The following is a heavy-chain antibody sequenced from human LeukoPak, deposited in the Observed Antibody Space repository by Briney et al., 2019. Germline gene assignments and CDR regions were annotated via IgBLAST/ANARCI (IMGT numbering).Heavy chain of an antibody. V-gene: IGHV4-31*03. D-gene: IGHD1-26*01. CDR3: ARGHIARSPFDY. CDR2: IYYSGST. CDR1: GGSISSGDYY. Sequence: SETLSLTCTVSGGSISSGDYYWSWIRQHPGKGLEWIGYIYYSGSTYYNPSLKSRVTISVDTSKNQFSLKLSSVTAADTAVYYCARGHIARSPFDYWGQGTLFTVSS. J-gene: IGHJ4*02.